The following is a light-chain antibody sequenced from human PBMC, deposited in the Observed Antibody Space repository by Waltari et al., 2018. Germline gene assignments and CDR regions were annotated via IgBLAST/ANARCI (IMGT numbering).Light chain of an antibody. V-gene: IGKV1-5*03. J-gene: IGKJ4*01. CDR3: QRYDDYPPT. CDR2: KAS. Sequence: DIQMTQSPSTLSASVGDRVTITCRASQSISHWLAWYQQKPGKAPKLLISKASSLEKEVPSSFSGSGSGTEFTLTITNLQPDDFATFYCQRYDDYPPTFGGGTKVEIK. CDR1: QSISHW.